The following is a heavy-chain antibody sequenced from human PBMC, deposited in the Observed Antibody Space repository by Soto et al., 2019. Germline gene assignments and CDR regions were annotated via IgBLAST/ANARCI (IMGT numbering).Heavy chain of an antibody. CDR3: ARGISIAVTRVWVRGWCYMDV. Sequence: SETLSLTCAVYGGSFSGYYWSWIRQPPGKGLEWIGEINHSGSTNYNPSLKSRVTISVDTSKNQFSLKLSSVTAADTAVYYCARGISIAVTRVWVRGWCYMDVWGKGTTVTVSS. V-gene: IGHV4-34*01. CDR2: INHSGST. D-gene: IGHD6-19*01. J-gene: IGHJ6*03. CDR1: GGSFSGYY.